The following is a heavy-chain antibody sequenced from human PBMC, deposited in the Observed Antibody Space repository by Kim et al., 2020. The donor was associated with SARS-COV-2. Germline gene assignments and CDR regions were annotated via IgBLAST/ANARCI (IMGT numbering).Heavy chain of an antibody. Sequence: SETLSLTCTVSGGSISSSSYYWGWIRQPPGKGLEWIGSIYYSGSTYYNPSLKSRVTISVDTSKNQFSLKLSSVTAADTAVYYCARGAGLRYFDWLPTLGTDFDYWGQGTLVTVSS. CDR3: ARGAGLRYFDWLPTLGTDFDY. CDR1: GGSISSSSYY. D-gene: IGHD3-9*01. CDR2: IYYSGST. J-gene: IGHJ4*02. V-gene: IGHV4-39*07.